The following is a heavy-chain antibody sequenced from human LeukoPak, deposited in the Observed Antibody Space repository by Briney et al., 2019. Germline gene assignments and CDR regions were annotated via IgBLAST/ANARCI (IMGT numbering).Heavy chain of an antibody. CDR3: ARDPTTVVTLPYYFDF. V-gene: IGHV4-34*01. D-gene: IGHD4-23*01. J-gene: IGHJ4*02. CDR2: INDRGRT. CDR1: GGSFSGYH. Sequence: SETLSLTCAVHGGSFSGYHWNWIRQSPEKGLEWIGEINDRGRTNYNPSLKSRVTLSVDTSRKQFSLRLSAVTAADTAIYYCARDPTTVVTLPYYFDFWGQGTLVTVSS.